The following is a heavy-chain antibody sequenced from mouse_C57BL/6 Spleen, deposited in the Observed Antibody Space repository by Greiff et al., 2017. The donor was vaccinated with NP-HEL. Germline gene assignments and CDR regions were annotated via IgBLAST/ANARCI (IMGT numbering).Heavy chain of an antibody. J-gene: IGHJ1*03. CDR2: IRLKSDNSAT. D-gene: IGHD1-1*01. Sequence: DVQLQESGGGLVQPGGSMKLSCVASGFTFSNYWMNWVRQSPEKGLEWVAQIRLKSDNSATHYAESVKGRFTISRDDSTSSVYLQMNNRRAEDTGIDYCTGDYGSSYGYFDVWGTGTTVTVSA. CDR1: GFTFSNYW. V-gene: IGHV6-3*01. CDR3: TGDYGSSYGYFDV.